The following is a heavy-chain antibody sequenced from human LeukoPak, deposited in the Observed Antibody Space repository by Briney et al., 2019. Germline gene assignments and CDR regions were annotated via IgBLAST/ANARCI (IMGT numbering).Heavy chain of an antibody. CDR2: INHSVST. Sequence: PPETLSLTCAVYGGSLSGYYWSWIRQPPGKGLEWIGEINHSVSTNYNPSLKSRVTISVDTSKNQFSLKLSAVTAADTAVYYCARGAVGATIDYWGQGTLVTVSS. CDR3: ARGAVGATIDY. D-gene: IGHD1-26*01. J-gene: IGHJ4*02. CDR1: GGSLSGYY. V-gene: IGHV4-34*01.